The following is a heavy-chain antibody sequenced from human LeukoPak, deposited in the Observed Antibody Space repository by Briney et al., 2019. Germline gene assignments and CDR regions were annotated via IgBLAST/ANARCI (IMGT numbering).Heavy chain of an antibody. J-gene: IGHJ5*02. CDR2: IDASGGAT. V-gene: IGHV3-23*01. D-gene: IGHD6-19*01. Sequence: SGGSLRLSCAASGFTFSNYDMSWVRQAPGKGLEWVSSIDASGGATYYADSVKGRFTISRDNSKNTFYLQMNSLRAEDTAVYSCAKGSGSGWYGWFAPWGQGTLVTVSS. CDR3: AKGSGSGWYGWFAP. CDR1: GFTFSNYD.